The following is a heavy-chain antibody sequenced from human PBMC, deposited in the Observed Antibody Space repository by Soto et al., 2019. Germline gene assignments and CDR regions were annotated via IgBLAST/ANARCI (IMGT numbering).Heavy chain of an antibody. Sequence: EVQLVESGGGLVQPGGSLRLSCVDSGFTFSSYWMRWVRQAPEKGLEWVGNIKQDGSEENYVDSVKGRFTISRDNAKNAMYMQMNSLRAEDTAVYYCARIAASRRGWDVWGQGTTVVVSS. V-gene: IGHV3-7*01. CDR3: ARIAASRRGWDV. D-gene: IGHD6-13*01. J-gene: IGHJ6*02. CDR1: GFTFSSYW. CDR2: IKQDGSEE.